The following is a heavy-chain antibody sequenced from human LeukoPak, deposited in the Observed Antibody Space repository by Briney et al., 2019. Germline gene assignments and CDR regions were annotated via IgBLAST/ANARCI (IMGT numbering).Heavy chain of an antibody. V-gene: IGHV3-23*01. CDR3: AKDEYYDILTVYNGLDY. Sequence: GGSLRLSCAASGFTFSSYAMSWVRQAPGKGLEWVSAISGSGGSTYYADSVKGRFTTSRDNSKNTLYLQMNSLRAEDTAVYYCAKDEYYDILTVYNGLDYWGQGTLVTVYS. D-gene: IGHD3-9*01. J-gene: IGHJ4*02. CDR1: GFTFSSYA. CDR2: ISGSGGST.